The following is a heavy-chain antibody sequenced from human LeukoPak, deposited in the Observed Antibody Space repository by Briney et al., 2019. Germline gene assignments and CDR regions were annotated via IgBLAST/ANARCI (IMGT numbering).Heavy chain of an antibody. CDR3: ARDHMVRGVIQYYFDY. CDR2: IWYDGSNK. J-gene: IGHJ4*02. Sequence: GGSLRLSCAASGFTFSSYGMHWVRQAPGKGLEWVAVIWYDGSNKYYADSVKGRFTISRDNSKNTLYLQMNSLRAEDTAVYYRARDHMVRGVIQYYFDYWGQGTLVTVSS. CDR1: GFTFSSYG. D-gene: IGHD3-10*01. V-gene: IGHV3-33*01.